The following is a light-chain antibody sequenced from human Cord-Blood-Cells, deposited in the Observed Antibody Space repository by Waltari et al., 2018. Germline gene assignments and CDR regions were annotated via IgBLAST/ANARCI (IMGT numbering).Light chain of an antibody. J-gene: IGLJ2*01. CDR2: EGR. Sequence: QSSLTQTASVSGSPGTSIPISCTGTSRDVWSSNLVSWYQQHPGKAPKRMIYEGRKRPSGVSNRFSGSKPGNTATLTISGRQAEDEADYYCCSYAGSSTFVVFGGGTKLTVL. V-gene: IGLV2-23*03. CDR1: SRDVWSSNL. CDR3: CSYAGSSTFVV.